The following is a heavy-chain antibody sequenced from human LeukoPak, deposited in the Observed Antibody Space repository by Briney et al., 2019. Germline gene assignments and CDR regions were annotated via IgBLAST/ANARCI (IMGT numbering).Heavy chain of an antibody. CDR2: ISGSGGST. V-gene: IGHV3-23*01. CDR1: GITFSSYA. D-gene: IGHD4-17*01. Sequence: GSLRLSCAASGITFSSYAMTWVRQAPGKGLKWVSTISGSGGSTSYTDSVKGRFTILRDNSRNTLYLQMNSLRADDTAVYYCAKMASSHYGDYPIDYWGQGTLVTVSS. CDR3: AKMASSHYGDYPIDY. J-gene: IGHJ4*02.